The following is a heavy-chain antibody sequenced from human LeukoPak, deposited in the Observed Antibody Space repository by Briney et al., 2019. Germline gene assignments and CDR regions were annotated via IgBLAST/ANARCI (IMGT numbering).Heavy chain of an antibody. D-gene: IGHD2-15*01. CDR2: ISSSGRAT. CDR3: ARDPDCRGGRCSERGLDY. CDR1: GFTLSDYE. V-gene: IGHV3-48*03. Sequence: GGSLRLSCAASGFTLSDYEMIWIRQAPGKGLEWVAYISSSGRATYYADSVKGRFTISRDNTKNSLCRHMDSLRGEDTAVYYCARDPDCRGGRCSERGLDYWGQGTLVTVSS. J-gene: IGHJ4*02.